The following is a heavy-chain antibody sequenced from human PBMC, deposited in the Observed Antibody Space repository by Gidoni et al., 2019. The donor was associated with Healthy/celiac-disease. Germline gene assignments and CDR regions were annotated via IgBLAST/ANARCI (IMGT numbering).Heavy chain of an antibody. CDR2: IWYDGSNK. V-gene: IGHV3-33*01. CDR1: GFPFSSYG. D-gene: IGHD2-15*01. CDR3: ARGYGGSRDAFDI. J-gene: IGHJ3*02. Sequence: QVQLGESGGGVVQPGRSLRLSCAPSGFPFSSYGMHWVRQASGKGLEWVAVIWYDGSNKYYADAVKGLFTISRDNSKNTLYLQMNSLRAEDTAVYYCARGYGGSRDAFDIWGQGTMVTVSS.